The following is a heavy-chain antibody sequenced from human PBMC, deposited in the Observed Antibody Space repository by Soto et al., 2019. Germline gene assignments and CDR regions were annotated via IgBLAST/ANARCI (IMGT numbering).Heavy chain of an antibody. J-gene: IGHJ6*02. Sequence: VSGYSISSGYYWGWIRQPPGKGLEWIGSIYHSGSTYYNPSLKSRVTISVDTSKNQFSLKLSSVTAADTAVYYCARDQLDIVVVPAAISYGMDVWGQGTTVTVSS. D-gene: IGHD2-2*01. V-gene: IGHV4-38-2*02. CDR1: GYSISSGYY. CDR3: ARDQLDIVVVPAAISYGMDV. CDR2: IYHSGST.